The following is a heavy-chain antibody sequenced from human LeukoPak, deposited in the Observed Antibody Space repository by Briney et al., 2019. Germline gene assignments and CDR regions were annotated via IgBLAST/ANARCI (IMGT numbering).Heavy chain of an antibody. Sequence: ASVKVSCKVSGYTLTELSMHWVRQAPGEGLEWMGGSDPEDDETIYAQKFKGRVTMTEDTSTDTAYMELSSLRSEDTAVYYCARSARPVRSTLYYFDYWGQGTLVTVSS. CDR3: ARSARPVRSTLYYFDY. J-gene: IGHJ4*02. CDR1: GYTLTELS. D-gene: IGHD2-2*01. V-gene: IGHV1-24*01. CDR2: SDPEDDET.